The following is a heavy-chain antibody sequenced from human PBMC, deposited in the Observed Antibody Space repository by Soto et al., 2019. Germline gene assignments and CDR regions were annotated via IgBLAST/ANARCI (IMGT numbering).Heavy chain of an antibody. Sequence: EVQLVESGGGLVQPGGSLRLSCAASGFTFSSYAMHWVRQAPGKGLEYVSTFSSNGGGTYYANSVKGRFTISRDNSKNTLYLQVGSLRAEDMAIYYCAREGGSYYFDYWGQGTLVTVSS. CDR1: GFTFSSYA. J-gene: IGHJ4*02. V-gene: IGHV3-64*01. D-gene: IGHD1-26*01. CDR3: AREGGSYYFDY. CDR2: FSSNGGGT.